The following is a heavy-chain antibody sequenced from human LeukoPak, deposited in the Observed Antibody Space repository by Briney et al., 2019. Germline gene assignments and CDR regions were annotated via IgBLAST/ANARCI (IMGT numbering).Heavy chain of an antibody. D-gene: IGHD3-22*01. V-gene: IGHV1-46*01. CDR2: INPSGGST. CDR1: GYTFTSYY. J-gene: IGHJ4*02. Sequence: ASVKVSCKASGYTFTSYYMHWVRQAPGRGLEWMGIINPSGGSTSYAQKFQGRVTMTRDTSISTAYMELSRLRSDDTAVYYCARLSDSSGYYEVDYFDYWGQGTLVTVSS. CDR3: ARLSDSSGYYEVDYFDY.